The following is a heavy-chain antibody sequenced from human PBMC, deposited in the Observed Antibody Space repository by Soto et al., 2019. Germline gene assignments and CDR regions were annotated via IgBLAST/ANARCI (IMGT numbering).Heavy chain of an antibody. J-gene: IGHJ2*01. D-gene: IGHD3-22*01. CDR3: ARMSYFYDKWYFDL. Sequence: QLQESGPGLVMPSQTLSLTCTVSGASINNNDYYWSWIRPTPGKGLEWIGYVYYSGSTDYIPSRKSRLSMSIDKSQNQFTLKLNSVTAADTATYYCARMSYFYDKWYFDLWGRGTLVTVSS. CDR1: GASINNNDYY. V-gene: IGHV4-30-4*01. CDR2: VYYSGST.